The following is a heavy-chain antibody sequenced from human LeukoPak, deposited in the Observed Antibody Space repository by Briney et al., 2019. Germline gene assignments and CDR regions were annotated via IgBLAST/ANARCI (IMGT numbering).Heavy chain of an antibody. D-gene: IGHD3-9*01. CDR3: ARDPVDTAFDI. V-gene: IGHV4-61*01. CDR2: IYYSGST. Sequence: SETLSLTCTVSGGSVSSGSYYWSWIRQPPGKGLEWIGYIYYSGSTNYNPSLKSRVTISVDTSKNQFSLKLSSVTAADTAVYYCARDPVDTAFDIWGQGTMATVSS. J-gene: IGHJ3*02. CDR1: GGSVSSGSYY.